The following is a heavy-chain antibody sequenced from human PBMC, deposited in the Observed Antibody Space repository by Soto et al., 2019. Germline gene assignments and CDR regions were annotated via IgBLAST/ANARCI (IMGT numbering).Heavy chain of an antibody. CDR1: GFTFSRYA. V-gene: IGHV3-23*01. CDR3: AKGKISTTTYTSFDS. D-gene: IGHD1-26*01. J-gene: IGHJ5*01. Sequence: PGVSLRLSGAASGFTFSRYAISWVRQAPGNGLEWVSTFSGPGCGTYYAYSVNVLFTIARDNFKSSLYLQMSSMRPEDTAVYYCAKGKISTTTYTSFDSWGQGTLVSVSS. CDR2: FSGPGCGT.